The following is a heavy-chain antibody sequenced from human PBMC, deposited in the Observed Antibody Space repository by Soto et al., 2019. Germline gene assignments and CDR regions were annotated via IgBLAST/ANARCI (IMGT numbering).Heavy chain of an antibody. J-gene: IGHJ5*02. CDR3: ARGVAGPLHWFDP. CDR1: SYTFPRYG. V-gene: IGHV1-18*01. Sequence: ASVKVSCKASSYTFPRYGISWVRQAPGQGLEWMGWISAYNGNTNYAQKFQGRVTITRDTSASTAYMELSSLRSEDTAVYYCARGVAGPLHWFDPWGQGTLVTVSS. CDR2: ISAYNGNT. D-gene: IGHD6-19*01.